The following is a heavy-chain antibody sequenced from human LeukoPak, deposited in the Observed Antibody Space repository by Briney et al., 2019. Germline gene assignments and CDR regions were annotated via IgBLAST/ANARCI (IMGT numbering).Heavy chain of an antibody. D-gene: IGHD3-16*01. CDR2: IKQDGSEK. Sequence: PGGSLRLSCVASGFTFTDYWMTWVRQAPGKGLEWVANIKQDGSEKYYVESVKGRFTFSRDNAKNSLYLQMNSLRAEDTAVYYCARASGVGDYWGQGTLVTVSS. V-gene: IGHV3-7*01. CDR1: GFTFTDYW. CDR3: ARASGVGDY. J-gene: IGHJ4*02.